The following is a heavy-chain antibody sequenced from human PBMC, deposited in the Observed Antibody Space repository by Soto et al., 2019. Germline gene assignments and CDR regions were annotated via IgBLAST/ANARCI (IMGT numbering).Heavy chain of an antibody. CDR2: IYWDDDK. CDR1: GFSFTTPGVG. CDR3: AHKHLATAGYCFDY. J-gene: IGHJ4*02. D-gene: IGHD6-13*01. V-gene: IGHV2-5*02. Sequence: QITLKESSPPLVKPTQTLTLTCTFSGFSFTTPGVGVGWIRQPPGKAREWLALIYWDDDKRYSPSLKSRLTIANDTSKNQVVLTLTHMDPVDTATYYCAHKHLATAGYCFDYWGQGTLVTVSS.